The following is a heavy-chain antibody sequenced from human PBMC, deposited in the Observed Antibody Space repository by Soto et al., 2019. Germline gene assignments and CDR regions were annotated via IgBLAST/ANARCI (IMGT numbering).Heavy chain of an antibody. V-gene: IGHV1-18*01. D-gene: IGHD3-22*01. J-gene: IGHJ6*02. CDR3: ARDLGYYYDSSGYYPWTSYYYYYGMDV. CDR1: GYTFTGYG. Sequence: GASVKVSCKASGYTFTGYGISWVRQAPGQGLEWMGWISAYNGNTNYAQKLQGRVTMTTDTSTSTAYMELRSLRSDDTAVYYCARDLGYYYDSSGYYPWTSYYYYYGMDVWGQGTTVTVSS. CDR2: ISAYNGNT.